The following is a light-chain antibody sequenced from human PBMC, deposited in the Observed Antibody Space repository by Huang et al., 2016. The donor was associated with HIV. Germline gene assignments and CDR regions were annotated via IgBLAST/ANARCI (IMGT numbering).Light chain of an antibody. CDR1: QSVSNNY. CDR2: GAS. J-gene: IGKJ1*01. CDR3: QQYGSSPKT. V-gene: IGKV3-20*01. Sequence: EIVLTQSPGTLSLSPGERATLSCRASQSVSNNYLDWYQQKPGQASKLLIYGASSRATGIPDRFSGSGSGTDFTLTISRLEPEDFAVFYCQQYGSSPKTFGQGTKVEI.